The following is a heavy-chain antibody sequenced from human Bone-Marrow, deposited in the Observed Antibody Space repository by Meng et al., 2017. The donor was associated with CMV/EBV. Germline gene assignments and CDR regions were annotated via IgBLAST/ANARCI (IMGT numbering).Heavy chain of an antibody. Sequence: ASVKVSCKASGYTFTSYGISWVRQAPGQGLEWMGWISAYNGNTNYAQKLQGRVTMTTDTSTSTAYMQLMSLRSDDTAVYYCARGGHDFWSGYSPYYYYGMDVWGQGTTVTVSS. CDR2: ISAYNGNT. D-gene: IGHD3-3*01. CDR1: GYTFTSYG. V-gene: IGHV1-18*01. CDR3: ARGGHDFWSGYSPYYYYGMDV. J-gene: IGHJ6*02.